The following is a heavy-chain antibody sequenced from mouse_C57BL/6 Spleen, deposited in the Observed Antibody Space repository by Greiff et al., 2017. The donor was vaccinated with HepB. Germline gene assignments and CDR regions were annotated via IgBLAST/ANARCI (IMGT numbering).Heavy chain of an antibody. J-gene: IGHJ2*01. D-gene: IGHD2-4*01. V-gene: IGHV1-50*01. CDR2: IDPSDSYT. CDR3: ARSSPGDYKVFDY. CDR1: GYTFTSYW. Sequence: QVQLQQPGAELVKPGASVKLSCKASGYTFTSYWMQWVKQRPGQGLEWIGEIDPSDSYTNYNQKFKGKATLTVDTSSSTAYMQLSSLTSEDSAVYYGARSSPGDYKVFDYWGQGTTLTVSS.